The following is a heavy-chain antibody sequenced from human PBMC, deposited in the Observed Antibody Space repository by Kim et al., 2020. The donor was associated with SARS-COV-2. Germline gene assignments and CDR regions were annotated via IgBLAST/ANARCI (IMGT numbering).Heavy chain of an antibody. V-gene: IGHV3-9*01. CDR2: ISWNSGSI. Sequence: GGSLRLSCAASGFTFDDYAMHWVRQAPGKGLEWVSGISWNSGSIGYADSVKGRFTISRDNAKNSLYLQMNSLRAEDTALYYCAKGYCSSTSCHGDYWGQG. D-gene: IGHD2-2*01. CDR1: GFTFDDYA. J-gene: IGHJ4*02. CDR3: AKGYCSSTSCHGDY.